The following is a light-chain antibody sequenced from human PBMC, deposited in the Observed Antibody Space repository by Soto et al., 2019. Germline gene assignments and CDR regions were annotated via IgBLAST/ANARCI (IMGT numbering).Light chain of an antibody. CDR1: QSVSSN. CDR2: GAS. J-gene: IGKJ2*01. CDR3: QQYNNWPPGET. Sequence: EIVMTQSPATLSVSPGERATLSCRASQSVSSNFAWYQQKPGQAPRLLIYGASTRATGIPARFSGSGSGTEFTLTISSLQSEDFAVYYCQQYNNWPPGETFGQGTKLEIK. V-gene: IGKV3-15*01.